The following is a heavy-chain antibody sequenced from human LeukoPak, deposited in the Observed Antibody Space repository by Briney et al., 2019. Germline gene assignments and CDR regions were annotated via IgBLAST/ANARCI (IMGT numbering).Heavy chain of an antibody. V-gene: IGHV1-2*02. CDR2: INPNSGGT. J-gene: IGHJ4*02. CDR1: GYTFPRQY. D-gene: IGHD6-19*01. Sequence: ASVKVSCKASGYTFPRQYRHWVRQAPGQGLEWMGWINPNSGGTNYVQKFLRRVTMTTDTPIRTASMELSRLRSDGTAVCYCARDSSGWYVGIDCWGQGTLVT. CDR3: ARDSSGWYVGIDC.